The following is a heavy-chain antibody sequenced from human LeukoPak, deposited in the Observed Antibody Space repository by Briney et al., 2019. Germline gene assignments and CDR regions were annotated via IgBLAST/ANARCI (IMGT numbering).Heavy chain of an antibody. Sequence: SETLSLTCAVYGGSFSNYYWNWIRQPPGKGLEWIGEINHSGSTNYNSSLKSRVALSVDTSRNQFSLKLSPLTAADTAVYYCARGTFTYPSSWFTFERPDNYYYYYMVVWGIGTTVTVSS. J-gene: IGHJ6*03. CDR1: GGSFSNYY. CDR2: INHSGST. D-gene: IGHD6-13*01. CDR3: ARGTFTYPSSWFTFERPDNYYYYYMVV. V-gene: IGHV4-34*01.